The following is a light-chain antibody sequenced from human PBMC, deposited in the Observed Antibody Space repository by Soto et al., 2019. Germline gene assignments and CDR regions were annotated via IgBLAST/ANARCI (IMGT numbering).Light chain of an antibody. CDR3: NSYTSTSPPYV. Sequence: QSVLTPXSSVSGSAGQSISISCAGTNIDIGLYNFVSWYRQRPGQAPELLIFDVSNRPSGISDRFSGSKSGTTASLTISGLQAEDEADYYCNSYTSTSPPYVFGTGTKVTVL. J-gene: IGLJ1*01. CDR2: DVS. CDR1: NIDIGLYNF. V-gene: IGLV2-14*01.